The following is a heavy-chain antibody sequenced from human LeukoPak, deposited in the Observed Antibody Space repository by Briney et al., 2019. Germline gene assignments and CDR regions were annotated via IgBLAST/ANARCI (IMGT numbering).Heavy chain of an antibody. CDR2: TSDTGGSI. CDR3: AKAMTKGPPFDY. J-gene: IGHJ4*02. Sequence: GGSLRLSCAASGFIFRDYAMSWVRQAPGKGLEWVSATSDTGGSIYYADSVKGRFTVSRDNSKNTLYLQMNSLRAEDTAVYYCAKAMTKGPPFDYWGQGTLVTVSS. CDR1: GFIFRDYA. V-gene: IGHV3-23*01. D-gene: IGHD3-22*01.